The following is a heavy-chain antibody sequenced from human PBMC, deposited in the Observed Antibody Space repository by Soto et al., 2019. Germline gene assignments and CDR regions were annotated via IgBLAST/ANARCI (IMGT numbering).Heavy chain of an antibody. J-gene: IGHJ5*02. V-gene: IGHV4-30-2*01. CDR1: GGSISSGGYS. D-gene: IGHD2-8*01. Sequence: QLQLQESGSGLVKPSQTLSLTCAVSGGSISSGGYSWSWIRQPPGKGLEWIGYIDPSGRTYYNPAHRSRVTISVDRSNNQSSLKLSSVTAADTAVYYCARAGCMLYGSRTVSRFDPWGQGTLVTVSS. CDR3: ARAGCMLYGSRTVSRFDP. CDR2: IDPSGRT.